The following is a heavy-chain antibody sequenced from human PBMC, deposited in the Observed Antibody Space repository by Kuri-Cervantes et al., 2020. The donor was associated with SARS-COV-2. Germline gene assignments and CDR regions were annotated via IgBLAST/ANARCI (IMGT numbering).Heavy chain of an antibody. V-gene: IGHV3-30-3*01. CDR2: ISYDGSNK. CDR3: AKGRLFGVIRIAMDV. CDR1: GFTFSSYA. J-gene: IGHJ6*02. D-gene: IGHD3-3*01. Sequence: GESLKISCAASGFTFSSYAMHWVRQAPGKGLEWVAVISYDGSNKYYADSVKGRFTISRDNSKSKLYLQLNSLRAEDTAVYYCAKGRLFGVIRIAMDVWGQGTTVTVSS.